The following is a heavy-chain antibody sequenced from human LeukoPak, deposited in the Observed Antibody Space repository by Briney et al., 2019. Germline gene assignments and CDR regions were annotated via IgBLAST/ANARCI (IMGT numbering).Heavy chain of an antibody. D-gene: IGHD3-10*01. CDR3: ARGSEGSGSYRPGSYYFDY. CDR2: ISSSSSTI. J-gene: IGHJ4*02. CDR1: GFTFSSYS. V-gene: IGHV3-48*01. Sequence: GGSLRLSCAASGFTFSSYSMNWVRQAPGKGLEWVSYISSSSSTIYYADSVKGRFTISRDNAKKSLYLQMNSLRAEDTAVYYCARGSEGSGSYRPGSYYFDYWGQGTLVTVSS.